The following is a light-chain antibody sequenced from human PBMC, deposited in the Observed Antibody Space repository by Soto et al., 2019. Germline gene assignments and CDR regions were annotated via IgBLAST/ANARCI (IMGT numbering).Light chain of an antibody. CDR1: QDINKY. Sequence: DIQMTQSPSSLCGWLGGRIAITFQASQDINKYLNWYQQKPGKAPKLLISDASNLETGVPSRFSGSGSGTDFTFTISSLQDEDIATYYCQQYDNILRFGQGTRLEI. CDR2: DAS. V-gene: IGKV1-33*01. CDR3: QQYDNILR. J-gene: IGKJ5*01.